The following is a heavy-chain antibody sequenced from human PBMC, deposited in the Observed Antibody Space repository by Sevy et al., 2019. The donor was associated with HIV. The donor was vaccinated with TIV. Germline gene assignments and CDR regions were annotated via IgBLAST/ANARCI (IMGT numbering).Heavy chain of an antibody. CDR3: ARNKSRREGEYWFDP. CDR2: IYYTGST. CDR1: GGSISSGAYY. V-gene: IGHV4-31*03. J-gene: IGHJ5*02. Sequence: SETLSLTCTVSGGSISSGAYYWSWIRQHPGTGLECIGYIYYTGSTYHNPSLRGRVTMSVDTSKNQFSLRLSSVTAADTAVYYCARNKSRREGEYWFDPWGQGTLVTVSS. D-gene: IGHD1-26*01.